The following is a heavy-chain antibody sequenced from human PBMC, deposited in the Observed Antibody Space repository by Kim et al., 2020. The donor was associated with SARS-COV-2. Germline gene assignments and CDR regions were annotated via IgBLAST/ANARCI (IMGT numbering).Heavy chain of an antibody. Sequence: ANYAQKFQGRVTITADESTSTAYMELISLRSEDTAVYYCARSGYGDPFDYWGQGTLVTVSS. D-gene: IGHD4-17*01. V-gene: IGHV1-69*01. CDR3: ARSGYGDPFDY. J-gene: IGHJ4*02. CDR2: A.